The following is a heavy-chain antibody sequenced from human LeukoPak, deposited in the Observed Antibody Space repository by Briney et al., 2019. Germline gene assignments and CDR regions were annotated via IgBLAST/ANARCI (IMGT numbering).Heavy chain of an antibody. CDR1: GFTFSSYG. D-gene: IGHD3-22*01. CDR2: ISSDDSNK. J-gene: IGHJ4*02. V-gene: IGHV3-30*18. CDR3: AKDLGLYDSSGCFDY. Sequence: GGSLRLSCAASGFTFSSYGMHWVRQAPGKGLEWVAFISSDDSNKCYADSVKGRFTISRDNSKNTLYLQMNSLRAEDTAVYYCAKDLGLYDSSGCFDYWGQGTLVTVSS.